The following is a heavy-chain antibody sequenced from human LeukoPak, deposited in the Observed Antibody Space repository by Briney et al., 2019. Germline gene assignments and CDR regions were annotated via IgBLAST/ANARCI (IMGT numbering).Heavy chain of an antibody. CDR3: ARDQRGDSAYDFDY. D-gene: IGHD5-12*01. CDR1: GGSISSYY. Sequence: SETLSLTCTVSGGSISSYYWSWIRQPPGKGLEWIGYIYYSGSTNYNPSLKSRVTISVDTSKKQLSLKLRSVTAADTAVYYCARDQRGDSAYDFDYWGQGILVTVSS. CDR2: IYYSGST. J-gene: IGHJ4*02. V-gene: IGHV4-59*01.